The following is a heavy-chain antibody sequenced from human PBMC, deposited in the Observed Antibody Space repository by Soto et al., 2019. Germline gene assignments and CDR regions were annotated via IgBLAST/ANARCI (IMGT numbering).Heavy chain of an antibody. CDR1: GFTFSSND. J-gene: IGHJ4*02. V-gene: IGHV3-23*01. D-gene: IGHD3-10*01. Sequence: EVQLLESGGGLVQPGGALRLSCAASGFTFSSNDMTWVRQAPGKGLEWVSTISSSGAFTYHADSVKGRFTISRDSSKNTVYLHMNSLRAEDPAVYYWAKLRFRMVRGISPFDYWGQGTLVTVSS. CDR2: ISSSGAFT. CDR3: AKLRFRMVRGISPFDY.